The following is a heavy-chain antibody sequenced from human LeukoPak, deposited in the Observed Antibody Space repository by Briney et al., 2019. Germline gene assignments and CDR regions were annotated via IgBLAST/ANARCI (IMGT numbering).Heavy chain of an antibody. CDR1: GFTFSSYN. CDR3: ARDGGGFGELLLAIDY. Sequence: GGSLRLSCAASGFTFSSYNMNWVRQAPGKGLEWVSSISSSSSYTYYADSVKGRFTISRDNAKNSLYLQINSLRAEDTAVYYCARDGGGFGELLLAIDYWGQGTLVIVSS. D-gene: IGHD3-10*01. V-gene: IGHV3-21*01. J-gene: IGHJ4*02. CDR2: ISSSSSYT.